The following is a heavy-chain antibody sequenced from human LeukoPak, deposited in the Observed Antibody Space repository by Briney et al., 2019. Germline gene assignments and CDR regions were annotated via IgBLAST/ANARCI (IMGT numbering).Heavy chain of an antibody. CDR3: AKGLNTAMAYYYYGMDV. CDR1: GFTFTNYW. Sequence: GGSLRLSCTASGFTFTNYWMSWVRQAPGKGLEWVSLISWDGGSTYYADSVKGRFTISRDNSKNSLYLQMNSLRTEDTALYYCAKGLNTAMAYYYYGMDVWGQGTTVTVSS. CDR2: ISWDGGST. D-gene: IGHD5-18*01. V-gene: IGHV3-43*01. J-gene: IGHJ6*02.